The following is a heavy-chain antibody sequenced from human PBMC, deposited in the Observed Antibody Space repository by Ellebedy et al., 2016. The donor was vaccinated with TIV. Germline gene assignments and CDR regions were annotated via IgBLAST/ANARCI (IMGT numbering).Heavy chain of an antibody. D-gene: IGHD1-1*01. J-gene: IGHJ6*02. CDR2: ILPIVDSA. CDR3: ARGLRIIGTPLPQNQYYYYTMDV. V-gene: IGHV1-69*13. Sequence: SVKVSCXTSGGTFSSYAMSWVRQAPGQGPEWMGGILPIVDSANYAQKFQGRVTITADESTSTVYMDLSSLTSEDTAVYYCARGLRIIGTPLPQNQYYYYTMDVWGQGTTVTVSS. CDR1: GGTFSSYA.